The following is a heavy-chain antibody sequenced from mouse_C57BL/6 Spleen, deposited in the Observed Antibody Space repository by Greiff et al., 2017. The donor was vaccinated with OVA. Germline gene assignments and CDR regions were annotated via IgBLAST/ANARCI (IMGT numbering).Heavy chain of an antibody. CDR1: GYTFTDYN. CDR3: ARRIPITTVVAYYFDY. Sequence: VQLQQSGPELVKPGASVKIPCKASGYTFTDYNMDWVKQSHGKSLAWIGDINPNNGGTIYNQKFKGKATLTVDKSSSTAYMELRSLTSEDTAVYYCARRIPITTVVAYYFDYWGQGTTLTVSS. D-gene: IGHD1-1*01. V-gene: IGHV1-18*01. J-gene: IGHJ2*01. CDR2: INPNNGGT.